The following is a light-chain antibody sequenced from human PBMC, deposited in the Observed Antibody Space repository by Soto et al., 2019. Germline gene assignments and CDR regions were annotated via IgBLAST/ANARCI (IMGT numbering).Light chain of an antibody. CDR3: SSYTTSNTRQIV. J-gene: IGLJ1*01. Sequence: QSALTQPASVSGSPGQSITISCTGTSRDVGGYNYVSWYQHHPGKAPKLIIYDVSNRPSGVSLRFSGSKSDNTASLTISGLQPADEADYHCSSYTTSNTRQIVFGTGTKLTVL. CDR2: DVS. V-gene: IGLV2-14*03. CDR1: SRDVGGYNY.